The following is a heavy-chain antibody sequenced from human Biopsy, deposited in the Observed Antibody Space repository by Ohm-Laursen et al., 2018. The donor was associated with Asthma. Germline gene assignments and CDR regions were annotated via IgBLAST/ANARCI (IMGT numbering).Heavy chain of an antibody. CDR2: VNTGNGDT. CDR3: ARTYYDFLTGEVKDVFGV. J-gene: IGHJ3*01. D-gene: IGHD3-9*01. CDR1: GYNFISFA. V-gene: IGHV1-3*04. Sequence: ASAKVSCKASGYNFISFAIHWVRQAPGQRLEWMGWVNTGNGDTKNSQKFQGRVTITRETSASTAYMELRSLRSEDTATYYCARTYYDFLTGEVKDVFGVWGQGTMVTVSS.